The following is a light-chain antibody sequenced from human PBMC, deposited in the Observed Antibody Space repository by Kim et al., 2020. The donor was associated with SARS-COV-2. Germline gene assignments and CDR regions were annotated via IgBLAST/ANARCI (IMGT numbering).Light chain of an antibody. CDR2: RND. CDR1: RSNVGTNY. J-gene: IGLJ3*02. Sequence: QSVLTQTPSASGAPGQRVTISCSGTRSNVGTNYVYWYQHLPGGAPRLLISRNDERPSGVPDRFSASKSGSSASLAISGLRPEDEAHYYCAAWDDSLSGQVFGGGTQLTVL. V-gene: IGLV1-47*01. CDR3: AAWDDSLSGQV.